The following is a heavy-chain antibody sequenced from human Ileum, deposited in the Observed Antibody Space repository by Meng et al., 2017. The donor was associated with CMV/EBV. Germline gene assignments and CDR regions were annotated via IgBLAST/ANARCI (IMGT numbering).Heavy chain of an antibody. V-gene: IGHV3-53*01. D-gene: IGHD2-21*01. CDR1: GFTVSSNH. CDR3: ARGRRFPLYALDV. CDR2: IYSGGST. J-gene: IGHJ6*02. Sequence: GESLKISCAASGFTVSSNHMSWVRQAPGKGLEWVSVIYSGGSTHYADSVKGRFTISRDDAKKSLYLQMNSLRAEDTAAYYCARGRRFPLYALDVWGQGTTVTVSS.